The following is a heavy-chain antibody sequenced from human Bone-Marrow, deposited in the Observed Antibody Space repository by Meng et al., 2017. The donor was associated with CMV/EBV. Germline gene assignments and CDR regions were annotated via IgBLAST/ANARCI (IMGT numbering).Heavy chain of an antibody. V-gene: IGHV3-9*01. D-gene: IGHD1-1*01. CDR1: GFTFDDYA. CDR3: AKDIRDDPSYGMDV. CDR2: ISWNSGSI. Sequence: LSLTCAASGFTFDDYAMHWVRQAPGKGLEWVSGISWNSGSIGYADSVKGRFTISRDNAKNSLYLQMNSLRAEDTALYYCAKDIRDDPSYGMDVWGQGTTVTVSS. J-gene: IGHJ6*02.